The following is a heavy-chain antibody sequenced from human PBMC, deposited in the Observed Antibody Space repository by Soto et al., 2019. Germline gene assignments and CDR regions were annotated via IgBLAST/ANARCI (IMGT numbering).Heavy chain of an antibody. J-gene: IGHJ3*02. D-gene: IGHD3-9*01. CDR3: ARWGYDILTGYHPDAFDI. V-gene: IGHV3-33*01. CDR2: IWYDGSNK. CDR1: GFTFSSDG. Sequence: GGSLRLSCAASGFTFSSDGMHWVRQAPGKGLEWVAVIWYDGSNKYYADSVKGRFTISRDNSKNTLYLQMNSLRAEDTAVYYCARWGYDILTGYHPDAFDIWGQGTMVTVS.